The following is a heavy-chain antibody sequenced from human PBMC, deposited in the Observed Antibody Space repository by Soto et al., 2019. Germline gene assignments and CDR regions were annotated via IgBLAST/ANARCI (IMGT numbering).Heavy chain of an antibody. CDR1: GFIFSNSW. J-gene: IGHJ4*02. Sequence: PGGSLRLSCAASGFIFSNSWMHWVRQAPGKGLVWVSRINSDVSTIRYADSVKGRFTISRDNAKNTLFLQMNSLRAEDTAVYYCARDGYSGYDYVPYFDYWGQGTLVTVSS. V-gene: IGHV3-74*01. D-gene: IGHD5-12*01. CDR3: ARDGYSGYDYVPYFDY. CDR2: INSDVSTI.